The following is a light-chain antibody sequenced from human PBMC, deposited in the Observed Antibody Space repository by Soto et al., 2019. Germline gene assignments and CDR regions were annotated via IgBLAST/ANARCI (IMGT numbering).Light chain of an antibody. J-gene: IGKJ4*01. CDR3: QQYGSSPLT. Sequence: EVLLPQYQGPLSVSPGDRATLSCGASQSINSNLAWYQQQPGQAPRLLIYGASTRATAVPDRFSGSGSGTDFTLTISSLEPEDFAVYYCQQYGSSPLTFGRGTKVDIK. CDR1: QSINSN. CDR2: GAS. V-gene: IGKV3-20*01.